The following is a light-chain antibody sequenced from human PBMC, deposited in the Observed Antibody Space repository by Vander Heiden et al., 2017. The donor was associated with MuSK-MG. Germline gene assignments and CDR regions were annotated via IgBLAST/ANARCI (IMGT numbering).Light chain of an antibody. Sequence: EMVLTQSPATLSLSPGERATRSCGASQKVKSNFLAWYQQKPGQAPRLFINGASRRAGGIPDRFSGSGPGTEFTLTISRREPEDIAVYYWQQKDRSPCTFGQGTKLEIK. CDR2: GAS. CDR1: QKVKSNF. V-gene: IGKV3-20*01. J-gene: IGKJ2*02. CDR3: QQKDRSPCT.